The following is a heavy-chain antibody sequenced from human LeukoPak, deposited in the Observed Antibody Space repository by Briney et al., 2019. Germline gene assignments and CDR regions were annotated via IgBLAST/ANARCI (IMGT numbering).Heavy chain of an antibody. Sequence: GRSLRLPCTASGFIFSNYAIHWVRQAPGKGLEWVSLISHDGSNKYYADSVKGRFTISRDNSKNTLYLQMNSLRAEDKAVYYCARVDNYYVNSGYLRYWGQGTLVTVSS. CDR2: ISHDGSNK. V-gene: IGHV3-30-3*01. CDR3: ARVDNYYVNSGYLRY. CDR1: GFIFSNYA. D-gene: IGHD3-22*01. J-gene: IGHJ4*02.